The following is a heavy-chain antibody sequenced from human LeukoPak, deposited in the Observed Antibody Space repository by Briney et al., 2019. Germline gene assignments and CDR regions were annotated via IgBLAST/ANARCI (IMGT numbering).Heavy chain of an antibody. J-gene: IGHJ4*02. CDR1: GGSISSYY. CDR2: IYYSGST. V-gene: IGHV4-59*08. CDR3: ARLGIAAAGPFDY. Sequence: PSETLSLTCTVSGGSISSYYWSWIRQPPGKGLEWIGYIYYSGSTNYNPSLRSRVTISGDTSKNQFSLKLSSVTAADTAVYYCARLGIAAAGPFDYWGQGTLVTVSS. D-gene: IGHD6-13*01.